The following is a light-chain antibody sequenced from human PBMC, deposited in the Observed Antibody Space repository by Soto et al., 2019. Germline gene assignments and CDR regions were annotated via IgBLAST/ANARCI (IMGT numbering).Light chain of an antibody. CDR1: SGHSSYI. CDR2: LEGSGSY. CDR3: ETWDSNTHTV. V-gene: IGLV4-60*02. J-gene: IGLJ3*02. Sequence: QPVLTQSSSASASLGSSVKLTCTLSSGHSSYIIAWHQQQAGKAPRYLMKLEGSGSYNQGSGVPDRFSGSSSGADRYLTISNLQFEYEADYCCETWDSNTHTVFGVGTQLTVL.